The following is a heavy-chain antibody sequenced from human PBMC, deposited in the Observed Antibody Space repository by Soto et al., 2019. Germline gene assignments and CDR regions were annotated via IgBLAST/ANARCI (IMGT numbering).Heavy chain of an antibody. CDR2: INHSGST. J-gene: IGHJ4*02. Sequence: SETLSLTCAVYGGSFSGYYWSWIRQPPGKGLEWIGEINHSGSTNYNPSLKSRVTISVDTSKNQFSLKLSSVTAADTAVYYCTRGGDFWSGYYTGIMGDPFDSWAQETLVTVSP. V-gene: IGHV4-34*01. CDR1: GGSFSGYY. D-gene: IGHD3-3*01. CDR3: TRGGDFWSGYYTGIMGDPFDS.